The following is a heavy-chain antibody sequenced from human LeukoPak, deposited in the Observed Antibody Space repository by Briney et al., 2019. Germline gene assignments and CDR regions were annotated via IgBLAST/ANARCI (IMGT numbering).Heavy chain of an antibody. Sequence: SETLSLTCTVSGGSISSYYWSWIRQPPGKGLEWIGYIYNSGRTNYNPSLKSRVTISVDTSKNQFSLKLSSVTAADTAVYYCARLYYDSSRYPNWFDPWGQGTLVTVSS. CDR3: ARLYYDSSRYPNWFDP. D-gene: IGHD3-22*01. V-gene: IGHV4-59*08. CDR1: GGSISSYY. J-gene: IGHJ5*02. CDR2: IYNSGRT.